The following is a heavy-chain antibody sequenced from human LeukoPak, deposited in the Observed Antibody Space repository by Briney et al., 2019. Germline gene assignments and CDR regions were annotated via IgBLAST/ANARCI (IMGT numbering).Heavy chain of an antibody. J-gene: IGHJ4*02. D-gene: IGHD1-26*01. Sequence: GGSLRLSCAASGFTFNTFAMSWVRQAPGKGLEWVSGISGSGGSTYYADSVKGRFSTYRDYSSNTLYLQMNSLRAEDTAVYFCAKYSGSYYYPPTWDYWGQGTLVTVSS. V-gene: IGHV3-23*01. CDR2: ISGSGGST. CDR3: AKYSGSYYYPPTWDY. CDR1: GFTFNTFA.